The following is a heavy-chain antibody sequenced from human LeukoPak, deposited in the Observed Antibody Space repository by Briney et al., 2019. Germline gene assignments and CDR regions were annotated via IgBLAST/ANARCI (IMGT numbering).Heavy chain of an antibody. CDR3: ARGASGGRGLDY. CDR2: MNPNSGNT. Sequence: ASVKVSCKASGYTFTSYDINWVRQATGQGLEWMGWMNPNSGNTGYAQKFQGRVTMTRNASISTAYMELSSLRSEDTAVYYCARGASGGRGLDYWGQGTLVTVSS. J-gene: IGHJ4*02. CDR1: GYTFTSYD. V-gene: IGHV1-8*01. D-gene: IGHD4-23*01.